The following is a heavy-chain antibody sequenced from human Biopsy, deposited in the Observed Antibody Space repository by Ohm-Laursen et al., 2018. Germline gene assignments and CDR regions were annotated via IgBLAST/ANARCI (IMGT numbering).Heavy chain of an antibody. J-gene: IGHJ4*02. Sequence: TLSLTCTVSGVSTSSYFWSWIRQPLGKGLEWIGYVSYSGNTKYNPSLKSRVIISADTFKNQFSLKLSSVTAADTAMYYCAAYYYDSSGYFYAFHYWGQGTLVTVSS. CDR1: GVSTSSYF. CDR2: VSYSGNT. CDR3: AAYYYDSSGYFYAFHY. V-gene: IGHV4-59*08. D-gene: IGHD3-22*01.